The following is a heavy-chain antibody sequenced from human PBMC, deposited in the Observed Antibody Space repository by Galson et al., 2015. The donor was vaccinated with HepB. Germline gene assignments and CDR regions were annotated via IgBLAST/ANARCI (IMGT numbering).Heavy chain of an antibody. CDR2: MKPDGSEK. J-gene: IGHJ4*02. D-gene: IGHD6-19*01. CDR3: AKNSRDFDY. V-gene: IGHV3-7*03. Sequence: SLRLSCAVSGFTFPNSWMTWVRQAPGRGLEWVANMKPDGSEKNYLDSVKGRFTISRDNAKNSLFLQMNSLRVEDTAVYYCAKNSRDFDYWGQGTLVTVSS. CDR1: GFTFPNSW.